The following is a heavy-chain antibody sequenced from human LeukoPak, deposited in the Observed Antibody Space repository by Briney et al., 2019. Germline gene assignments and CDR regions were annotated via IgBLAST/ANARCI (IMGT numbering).Heavy chain of an antibody. D-gene: IGHD3-22*01. CDR2: IYYSGST. Sequence: PSETLSLTCTVSGGSISSYYWSWIRQPPGKGLEWIGYIYYSGSTNYNPSLKSRVTISVDTSKNQFSLKLSSVTAADTAVYYCARGTVVVTGGFDPWGHGTLVTVSS. J-gene: IGHJ5*02. CDR3: ARGTVVVTGGFDP. V-gene: IGHV4-59*01. CDR1: GGSISSYY.